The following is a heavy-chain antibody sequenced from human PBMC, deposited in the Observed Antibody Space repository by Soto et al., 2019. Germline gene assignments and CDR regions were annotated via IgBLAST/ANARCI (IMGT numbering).Heavy chain of an antibody. V-gene: IGHV4-30-4*01. Sequence: SETLSLTCTVSGGSISSGDYYWSWIRQPPGKGLEWIGYIYYSGSTYYNPSLKSRVTISVDTSKNQFSLKLSSVTAADTAVYYCATLGKAIVLVPAALDYWGQGTLVTVSS. D-gene: IGHD2-2*01. J-gene: IGHJ4*02. CDR1: GGSISSGDYY. CDR2: IYYSGST. CDR3: ATLGKAIVLVPAALDY.